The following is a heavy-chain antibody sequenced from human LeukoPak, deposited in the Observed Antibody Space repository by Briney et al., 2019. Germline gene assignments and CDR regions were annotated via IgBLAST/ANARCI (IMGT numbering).Heavy chain of an antibody. CDR2: ISGSGGGT. D-gene: IGHD6-19*01. Sequence: GGSLRLSCAASEFTFSSYAMSWVRQAPGKGLEWVSTISGSGGGTYYADSMKGRFTISRDNSKNTLYLQMNSLRAEDTAVYYCASQEQWLDHFDYWGQGTLVTVSS. CDR1: EFTFSSYA. V-gene: IGHV3-23*01. J-gene: IGHJ4*02. CDR3: ASQEQWLDHFDY.